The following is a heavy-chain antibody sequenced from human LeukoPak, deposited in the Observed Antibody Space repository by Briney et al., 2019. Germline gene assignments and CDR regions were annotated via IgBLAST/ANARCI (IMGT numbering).Heavy chain of an antibody. CDR1: GGSISSYY. V-gene: IGHV4-59*01. CDR3: ARVPLSYYYDSSGYSKPYYFDY. Sequence: SETLSLTCTVSGGSISSYYWSWIRQPPGKGLEWIGYIYYSGSTNYNPSLKRRVTMSFDTSKDQFSLNLSSVTAADTAVYYCARVPLSYYYDSSGYSKPYYFDYWGQGTLVTVSS. J-gene: IGHJ4*02. CDR2: IYYSGST. D-gene: IGHD3-22*01.